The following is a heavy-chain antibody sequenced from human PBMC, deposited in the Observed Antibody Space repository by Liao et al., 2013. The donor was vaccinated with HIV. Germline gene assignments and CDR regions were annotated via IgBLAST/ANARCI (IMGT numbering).Heavy chain of an antibody. CDR2: IYSSGTT. CDR1: GGSFSGYY. J-gene: IGHJ3*02. CDR3: ARFEEGVVVAASRTFDI. Sequence: QVQLQQWGAGLLKPSETLSLTCAVYGGSFSGYYWSWIRQPAGRGLEWIGRIYSSGTTNYNPSLKSRVTISVDTSKNQFSLNLSSVTAADAAVYYCARFEEGVVVAASRTFDIWGQGTMVIVSS. V-gene: IGHV4-59*10. D-gene: IGHD2-15*01.